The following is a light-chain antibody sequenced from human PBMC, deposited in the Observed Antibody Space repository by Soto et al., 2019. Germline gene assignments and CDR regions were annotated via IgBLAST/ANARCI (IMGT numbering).Light chain of an antibody. CDR1: ESVSSN. CDR2: GAS. Sequence: EIVMTQSPVTLSMSPGERATLSCRAGESVSSNLAWYQQKPGQAPRLLIYGASTRATGIPDRFSGSGSGTDFTLAISRLEPEDFAVYYCQQYGSSPTFGQGTKVDIK. V-gene: IGKV3-20*01. J-gene: IGKJ1*01. CDR3: QQYGSSPT.